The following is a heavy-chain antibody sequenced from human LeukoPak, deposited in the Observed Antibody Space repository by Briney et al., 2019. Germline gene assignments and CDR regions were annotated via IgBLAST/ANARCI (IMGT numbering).Heavy chain of an antibody. V-gene: IGHV3-23*01. Sequence: GGSLRLSCAASGFTFSSYAMSWVRQAPGKGLEWVSAISDSGGSTYDADSVKGRFTISRDNSKNTLYLQMNSLRAEDTAVYYCAKDTSIGRYCTNGVCSPFGYWGQGTLVTVSS. D-gene: IGHD2-8*01. CDR2: ISDSGGST. CDR3: AKDTSIGRYCTNGVCSPFGY. J-gene: IGHJ4*02. CDR1: GFTFSSYA.